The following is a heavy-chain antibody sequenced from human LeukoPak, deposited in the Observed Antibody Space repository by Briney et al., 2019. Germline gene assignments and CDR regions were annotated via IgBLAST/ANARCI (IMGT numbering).Heavy chain of an antibody. J-gene: IGHJ4*02. D-gene: IGHD6-13*01. CDR2: ISWNSGSI. CDR1: GFTFDDYA. CDR3: AKDIGYSSSGDFFDY. V-gene: IGHV3-9*01. Sequence: GGSLRLSCAASGFTFDDYAMHWVRQAPGKGLEWVSGISWNSGSIGYADSVKGRFTISRDNAKNSLYLQMNSLRAEDTALYYCAKDIGYSSSGDFFDYWGQGTLVNGSS.